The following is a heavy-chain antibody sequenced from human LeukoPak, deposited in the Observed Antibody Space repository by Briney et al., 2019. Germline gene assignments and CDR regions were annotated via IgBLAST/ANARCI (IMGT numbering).Heavy chain of an antibody. CDR2: INQDGSET. Sequence: GGSLRLSCAASGFTFSSYAMSWVRQAPGKGLEWVASINQDGSETYYVDSVKGRFTIPRDNAKDSLSLHMNSLRGEDTAVYYCARAGGCTTTRCSTTPALDYWGQGTLVTVSS. V-gene: IGHV3-7*03. D-gene: IGHD2-2*02. J-gene: IGHJ4*02. CDR1: GFTFSSYA. CDR3: ARAGGCTTTRCSTTPALDY.